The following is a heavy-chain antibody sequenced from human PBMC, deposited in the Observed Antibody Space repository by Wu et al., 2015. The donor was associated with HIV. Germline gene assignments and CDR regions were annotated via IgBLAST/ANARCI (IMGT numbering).Heavy chain of an antibody. D-gene: IGHD6-19*01. CDR3: ATPRSPGFSSAWPTYFDY. CDR1: GNTFNA. CDR2: IIPLFGTR. Sequence: QVHLVQFGGEVKKPGSSVKISCKASGNTFNAINWVRQAPGQGLEWMGGIIPLFGTRDYAQVFQGRFTITTDESTSTAYMTLTSLTSEDTAVYYCATPRSPGFSSAWPTYFDYWGQGTLITVSS. J-gene: IGHJ4*02. V-gene: IGHV1-69*05.